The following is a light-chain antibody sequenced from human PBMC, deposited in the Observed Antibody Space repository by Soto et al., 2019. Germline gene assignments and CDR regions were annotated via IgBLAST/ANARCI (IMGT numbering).Light chain of an antibody. Sequence: IQLTQSPSSLSSSVGDIVTITCRASQGISSYLAWYQQKPGKAPKLLIYAASTLQSGVPSRFSGSGSGTDFTLTISSLQPEDFATYYCQQLNSYPHTFGGGTKVDIK. V-gene: IGKV1-9*01. CDR2: AAS. J-gene: IGKJ4*01. CDR1: QGISSY. CDR3: QQLNSYPHT.